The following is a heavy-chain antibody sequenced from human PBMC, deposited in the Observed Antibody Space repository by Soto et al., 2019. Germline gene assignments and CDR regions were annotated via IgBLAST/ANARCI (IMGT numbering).Heavy chain of an antibody. J-gene: IGHJ1*01. CDR1: GFTFSSYW. V-gene: IGHV3-7*01. CDR3: AREGCSGGSCYLSIKYFQH. CDR2: IKQDGSEK. Sequence: GGSLRLSCAASGFTFSSYWMSWVRQAPGKGLEWVANIKQDGSEKYYVDSVKGRFTISRDKAKNSLYLQMNSLRAEDTAVYYCAREGCSGGSCYLSIKYFQHWGQGTLVTVSS. D-gene: IGHD2-15*01.